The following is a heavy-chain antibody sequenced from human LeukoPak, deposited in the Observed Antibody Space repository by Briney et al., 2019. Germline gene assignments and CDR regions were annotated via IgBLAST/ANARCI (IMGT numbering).Heavy chain of an antibody. CDR3: ARGTAPAPGY. J-gene: IGHJ4*02. D-gene: IGHD2-21*02. V-gene: IGHV4-34*01. CDR1: GGSFSGYY. Sequence: SETLSLTCAVFGGSFSGYYWTWIRQSPGRGLEWIGEINHSGSTNYNPSLKSRVTISVDTSKNQFSLKLSSVTAADTAVYYCARGTAPAPGYWGQGSLVTVSS. CDR2: INHSGST.